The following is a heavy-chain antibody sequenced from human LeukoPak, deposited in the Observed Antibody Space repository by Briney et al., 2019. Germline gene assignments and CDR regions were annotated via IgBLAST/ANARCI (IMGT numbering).Heavy chain of an antibody. CDR2: ISASGGST. CDR1: GFTFSSYA. D-gene: IGHD3-10*01. CDR3: AQDLNYYGSGSYY. Sequence: TGGSLRLSCAASGFTFSSYAMNWARQAPGKGLEWVSAISASGGSTYYADSVKGRFTISRDNSKNTLYLQMNSLRAEDTAVYFCAQDLNYYGSGSYYGGQGTLVTVSS. J-gene: IGHJ4*02. V-gene: IGHV3-23*01.